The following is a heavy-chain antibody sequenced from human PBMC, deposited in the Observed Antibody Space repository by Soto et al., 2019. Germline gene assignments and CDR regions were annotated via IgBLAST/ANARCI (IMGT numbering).Heavy chain of an antibody. D-gene: IGHD1-20*01. V-gene: IGHV4-30-4*01. Sequence: SETLSLTCPVSGGSISSGYDFWTWIRQPPGKGLEWIGYIYYSGSTYYNPSLKSRLTMSVDTSKNQFSLKLSSVTAADTAVYYCARDRAKWKDYYYYGMDVWGQGTTVTVSS. CDR3: ARDRAKWKDYYYYGMDV. CDR2: IYYSGST. CDR1: GGSISSGYDF. J-gene: IGHJ6*02.